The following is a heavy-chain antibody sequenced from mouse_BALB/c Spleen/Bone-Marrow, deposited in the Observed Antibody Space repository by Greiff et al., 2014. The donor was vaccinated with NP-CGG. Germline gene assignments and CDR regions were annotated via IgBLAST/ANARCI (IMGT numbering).Heavy chain of an antibody. V-gene: IGHV14-3*02. CDR2: IDPANGNT. D-gene: IGHD2-4*01. CDR3: ARDYDYSFDY. Sequence: VQLQQSGAELVKPGASVKLSCTASGFNIKDTYMHWVKQRPEQGLEWIGWIDPANGNTKYDPNFQGKATITADTSSNTAYLQLSSLTSEVTAVYYCARDYDYSFDYWGQGTTLTVSS. CDR1: GFNIKDTY. J-gene: IGHJ2*01.